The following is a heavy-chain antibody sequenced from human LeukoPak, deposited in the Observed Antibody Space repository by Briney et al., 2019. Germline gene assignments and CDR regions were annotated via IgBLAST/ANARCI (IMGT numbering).Heavy chain of an antibody. CDR3: AIGSYCSGGSRYPLFDY. Sequence: GGSLRLSCGASGFTVKNNYMNWVRQAPGKGLEWVSGIYGDGSTYYTKSVKGRFTISRDSSKNTLYLQMNSLRAEDTAVYYCAIGSYCSGGSRYPLFDYWGRGTLVTVSS. D-gene: IGHD2-15*01. CDR1: GFTVKNNY. CDR2: IYGDGST. V-gene: IGHV3-53*01. J-gene: IGHJ4*02.